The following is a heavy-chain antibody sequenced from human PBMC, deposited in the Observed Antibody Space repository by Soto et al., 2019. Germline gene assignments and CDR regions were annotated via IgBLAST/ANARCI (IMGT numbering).Heavy chain of an antibody. J-gene: IGHJ6*02. Sequence: QVQLVESGGGVVQPGRSLRLSCAASGFTFSSYAMHWVRQAPGKGLEWVAVISYDGSNKYYAESVKGRFTISRDNSKNTLYLQMNSLRAEDTAVYYCARESSLVGYYYGMDVWGQGTTVTVSS. CDR1: GFTFSSYA. V-gene: IGHV3-30-3*01. D-gene: IGHD6-6*01. CDR3: ARESSLVGYYYGMDV. CDR2: ISYDGSNK.